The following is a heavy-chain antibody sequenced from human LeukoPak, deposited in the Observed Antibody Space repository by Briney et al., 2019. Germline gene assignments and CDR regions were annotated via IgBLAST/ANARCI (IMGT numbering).Heavy chain of an antibody. CDR1: GYSISSGYF. CDR2: IYHSGST. D-gene: IGHD6-19*01. Sequence: SETLSLTCAVSGYSISSGYFWGWIRQPPGKGLEWIATIYHSGSTYYNPSLKSRVTISRDNAKNTLYLQMNSLRAEDTAVYYCARGGGYSSGANDYWGQGTLVTVSS. CDR3: ARGGGYSSGANDY. J-gene: IGHJ4*02. V-gene: IGHV4-38-2*01.